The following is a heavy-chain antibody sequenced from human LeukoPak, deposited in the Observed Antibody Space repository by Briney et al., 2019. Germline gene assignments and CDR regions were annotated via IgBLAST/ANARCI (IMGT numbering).Heavy chain of an antibody. CDR2: INHSGST. D-gene: IGHD3-22*01. CDR3: ARGFRRTYYYDSSGYPFDY. V-gene: IGHV4-34*01. CDR1: GGSFSGYY. J-gene: IGHJ4*02. Sequence: SETLSLTCAVYGGSFSGYYWSWIRQPPGKGLEWIGEINHSGSTNYNPSLKSRVTISVDTSKNQFSLKLSSVTAADTAVYYCARGFRRTYYYDSSGYPFDYWGQGTLVPVSS.